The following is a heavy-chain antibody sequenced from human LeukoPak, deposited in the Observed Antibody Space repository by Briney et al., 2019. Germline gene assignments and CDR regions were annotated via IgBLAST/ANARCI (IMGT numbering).Heavy chain of an antibody. V-gene: IGHV3-7*01. J-gene: IGHJ4*02. CDR2: IKQDGSEK. CDR3: ARDPVGPQAWFGELFQFSYFDY. D-gene: IGHD3-10*01. Sequence: GGSLRLSCAASGFSFRDFGMHWVRQAPGKGLEWVANIKQDGSEKYYVDSVKGRFTISRDNAKNSLYLQMNSLRAEDTAVYYCARDPVGPQAWFGELFQFSYFDYWGQGTLVTVSS. CDR1: GFSFRDFG.